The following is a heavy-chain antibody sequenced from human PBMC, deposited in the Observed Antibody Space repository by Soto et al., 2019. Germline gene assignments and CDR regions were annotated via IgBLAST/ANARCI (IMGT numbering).Heavy chain of an antibody. CDR1: GFTFSSYG. Sequence: QVQLVESGGGVVQPGRSLRLSCAASGFTFSSYGMHWVRQAPGKGLEWVAVISYDGSNKYYADSVKGRFNISRDNSKNTLDLQMNSLRAEDTAVYYCAKDQREYGDYSLFDYWGQGTLVTVAS. CDR2: ISYDGSNK. J-gene: IGHJ4*02. V-gene: IGHV3-30*18. D-gene: IGHD4-17*01. CDR3: AKDQREYGDYSLFDY.